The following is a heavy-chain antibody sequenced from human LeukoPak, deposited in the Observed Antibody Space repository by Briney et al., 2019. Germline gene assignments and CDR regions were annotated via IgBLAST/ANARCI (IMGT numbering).Heavy chain of an antibody. Sequence: ASVKVSCKASGGTFSSYAISWVRQAPGQGLEWMGRFIPIFGTANYAQKFQGRVTITADKSTSTAYMELSSLRSEDTAVYYCARALGMATINAFDIWGQGTMVTVSS. J-gene: IGHJ3*02. CDR3: ARALGMATINAFDI. CDR1: GGTFSSYA. CDR2: FIPIFGTA. V-gene: IGHV1-69*06. D-gene: IGHD5-24*01.